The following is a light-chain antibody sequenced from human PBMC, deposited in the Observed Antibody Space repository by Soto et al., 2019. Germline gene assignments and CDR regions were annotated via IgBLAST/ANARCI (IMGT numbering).Light chain of an antibody. CDR3: QQSFSTPHT. CDR2: GAS. CDR1: QSVSNNY. J-gene: IGKJ2*01. Sequence: EIVLTQSPGTLSLSPGERATLSCRASQSVSNNYLAWYQQKPGQAPRLLIYGASNRATGIPDRFSGSGSGTDFTLTISRLEPEDFATYYCQQSFSTPHTFGQGTKLELK. V-gene: IGKV3-20*01.